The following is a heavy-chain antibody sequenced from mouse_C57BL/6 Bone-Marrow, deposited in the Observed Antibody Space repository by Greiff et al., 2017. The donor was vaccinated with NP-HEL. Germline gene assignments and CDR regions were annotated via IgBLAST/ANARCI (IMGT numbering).Heavy chain of an antibody. CDR2: LDPEHGDT. Sequence: EVQLQQSGAELVRPGASVKLSCTVSGFNIKDDYMHWVKQRPEQGLEWIGWLDPEHGDTEYASKFPGKATLTAATSSTTAYLQLSSLTSEDTAVYYCTTGGSSPYAMDYWGQGTSVTVSS. J-gene: IGHJ4*01. D-gene: IGHD1-1*01. CDR1: GFNIKDDY. CDR3: TTGGSSPYAMDY. V-gene: IGHV14-4*01.